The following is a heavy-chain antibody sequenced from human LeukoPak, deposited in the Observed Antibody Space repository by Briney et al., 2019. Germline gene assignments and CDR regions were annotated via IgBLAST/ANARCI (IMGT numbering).Heavy chain of an antibody. CDR3: ARSIGLTGGGVDV. V-gene: IGHV3-11*01. Sequence: GGSLRLSCAASGFTFSDYNRNWVRQAPGKGLEWVSYITDSGNTKHYADSVKGRFTFSRENAKNSLYLQMNSLRAEDTAVYYCARSIGLTGGGVDVWGQGTTVTVSS. CDR1: GFTFSDYN. CDR2: ITDSGNTK. D-gene: IGHD3-9*01. J-gene: IGHJ6*02.